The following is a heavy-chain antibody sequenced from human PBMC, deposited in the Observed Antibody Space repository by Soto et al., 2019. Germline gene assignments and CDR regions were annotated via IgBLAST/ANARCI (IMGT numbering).Heavy chain of an antibody. V-gene: IGHV3-15*01. CDR3: TTVGYYYDSSGYYWSGNFDY. J-gene: IGHJ4*02. CDR1: GLTFSNAW. CDR2: IKSKTDGGTT. Sequence: GGSLRLSCAASGLTFSNAWMSWVRQAPGKGLEWVGRIKSKTDGGTTDYAAPVKGRITISRDDSKNTLYLQMNSLKTEDTAVYYCTTVGYYYDSSGYYWSGNFDYWGQGTLVTVSS. D-gene: IGHD3-22*01.